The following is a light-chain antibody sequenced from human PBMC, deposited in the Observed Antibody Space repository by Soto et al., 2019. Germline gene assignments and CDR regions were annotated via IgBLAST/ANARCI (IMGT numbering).Light chain of an antibody. CDR1: QSVSSN. CDR3: QQYNNWPSLT. V-gene: IGKV3-15*01. CDR2: GAS. J-gene: IGKJ4*01. Sequence: EIVMTQSPATLSVSPGERATLSCRASQSVSSNLAWYPQKPGQAPMLLIYGASTRATGIPARFSGSGSGTEFTLTISRVQSEDFAVYYCQQYNNWPSLTFGGGTKVEIK.